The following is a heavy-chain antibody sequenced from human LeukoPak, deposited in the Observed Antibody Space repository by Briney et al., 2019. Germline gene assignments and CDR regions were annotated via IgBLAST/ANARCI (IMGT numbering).Heavy chain of an antibody. CDR1: GLTFNNSG. CDR3: AREYTALGFDY. V-gene: IGHV3-21*01. CDR2: ISSSSTYI. J-gene: IGHJ4*02. Sequence: GGSLRLSCAASGLTFNNSGMLWVRQAPGKGLEWVSSISSSSTYIYYADSVTGRFTISRDNAKKSLYLQMDSLRAEDTAVYYCAREYTALGFDYWGQGTLVTVSS. D-gene: IGHD5-18*01.